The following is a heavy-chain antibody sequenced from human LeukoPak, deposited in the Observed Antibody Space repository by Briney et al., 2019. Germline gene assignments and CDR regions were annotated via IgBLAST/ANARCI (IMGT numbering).Heavy chain of an antibody. V-gene: IGHV3-23*01. CDR2: ISGSGGST. D-gene: IGHD3-3*01. J-gene: IGHJ3*02. CDR3: ARDITIFGDAFDI. CDR1: GFTFSSYA. Sequence: PGGSLRLSCAASGFTFSSYAMSWVRQAPGKGLEWVSAISGSGGSTYYADSVKGRFTISRDNSKNTLYLQMNSLRAEDTAVYYCARDITIFGDAFDIWGQGTMVTVSS.